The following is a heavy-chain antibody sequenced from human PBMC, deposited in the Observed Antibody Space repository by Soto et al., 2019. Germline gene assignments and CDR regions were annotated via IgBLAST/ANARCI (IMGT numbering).Heavy chain of an antibody. D-gene: IGHD1-1*01. J-gene: IGHJ4*02. CDR2: INPSGGST. V-gene: IGHV1-46*01. Sequence: GSLEVSCKGSGKTITRHHMHWVRQAPGQGLEWMGIINPSGGSTSYAQKFQGRVTMTRDTSTSTVYMELSSLRSEDTAVYYCARAVQDFDEWGQGTLVTAS. CDR1: GKTITRHH. CDR3: ARAVQDFDE.